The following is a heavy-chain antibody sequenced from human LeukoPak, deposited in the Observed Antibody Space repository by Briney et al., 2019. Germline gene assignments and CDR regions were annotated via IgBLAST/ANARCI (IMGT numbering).Heavy chain of an antibody. CDR3: ARAFYYYDISGYPGGYYMDV. D-gene: IGHD3-22*01. Sequence: PGGSLRLSCEASGFTFSSYWMHWVRQAPGKGLVWVSRINSDGSSTSYADSVKGRFTISRDNAKNTLYLQMNSLRAEDTAVYYCARAFYYYDISGYPGGYYMDVWGKGTTVTVSS. CDR1: GFTFSSYW. V-gene: IGHV3-74*01. J-gene: IGHJ6*03. CDR2: INSDGSST.